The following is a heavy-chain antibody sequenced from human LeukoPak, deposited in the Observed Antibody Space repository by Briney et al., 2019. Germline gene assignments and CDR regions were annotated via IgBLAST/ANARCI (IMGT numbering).Heavy chain of an antibody. Sequence: GGSLRLSCAASGFTFSSYGMHWVRQAPGKGLEWVAVISYDGSNKYYADSVKGRFTISRDNSKNTLYLQMNSLRAEDTAVYYCAKDSSELLWFGEFPDYWGQGTLVTVSS. CDR2: ISYDGSNK. CDR1: GFTFSSYG. J-gene: IGHJ4*02. V-gene: IGHV3-30*18. CDR3: AKDSSELLWFGEFPDY. D-gene: IGHD3-10*01.